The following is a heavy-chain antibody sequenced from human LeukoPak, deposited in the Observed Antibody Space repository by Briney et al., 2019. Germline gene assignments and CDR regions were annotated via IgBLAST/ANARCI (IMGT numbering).Heavy chain of an antibody. V-gene: IGHV3-66*02. CDR1: GFTVSTNF. CDR3: ARERSGSYYTFEY. J-gene: IGHJ4*02. CDR2: IYSGGAT. Sequence: GGSLRLPCVGSGFTVSTNFMSWVRQSPGKGLEWVALIYSGGATHYADAVKGRFTISRDNSKNTVYLQMNSLRPEDTAVYYCARERSGSYYTFEYWGLGTLVTVSS. D-gene: IGHD1-26*01.